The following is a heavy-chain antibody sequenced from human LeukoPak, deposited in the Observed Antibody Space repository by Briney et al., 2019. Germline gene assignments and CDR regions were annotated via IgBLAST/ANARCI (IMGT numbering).Heavy chain of an antibody. D-gene: IGHD2-2*01. CDR3: AYVPAATDNWFDP. V-gene: IGHV1-18*01. Sequence: GASVKVSCKASGYTLTNCAMNWVRQAPGQGLEWMGWISAYNGNTNYAQKLQGRVTMTTDTSTSTAYMELRSLRSDDTAVYYCAYVPAATDNWFDPWGQGTLVTVSS. CDR2: ISAYNGNT. J-gene: IGHJ5*02. CDR1: GYTLTNCA.